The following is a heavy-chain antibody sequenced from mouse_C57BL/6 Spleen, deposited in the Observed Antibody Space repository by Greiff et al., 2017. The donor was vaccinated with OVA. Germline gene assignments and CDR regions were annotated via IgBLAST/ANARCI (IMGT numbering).Heavy chain of an antibody. CDR1: GFTFSDYG. V-gene: IGHV5-17*01. CDR3: ARGSSCLDY. J-gene: IGHJ2*01. CDR2: ISSGSSTI. Sequence: EVKLMESGGGLVKPGGSLKLSCAASGFTFSDYGMHWVRQAPEKGLEWVAYISSGSSTIYYADTVKGRFTISRDNAKNTLFLQMTSLRSEDTAMYYCARGSSCLDYWGQGTTLTVSS. D-gene: IGHD1-1*01.